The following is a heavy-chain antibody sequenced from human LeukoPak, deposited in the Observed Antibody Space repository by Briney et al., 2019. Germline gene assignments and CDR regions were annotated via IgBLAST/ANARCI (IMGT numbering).Heavy chain of an antibody. CDR1: GFTFSSYW. CDR2: IKQDGSEK. J-gene: IGHJ6*03. D-gene: IGHD6-13*01. Sequence: GGSLRLTCEASGFTFSSYWMSWVRQAPGKGLEWVANIKQDGSEKYYVDSVKGRFTISRDNAKNSLYLQMNSLRAEDTAVYYCAREAGGIGMDVWGKGTTVTVSS. V-gene: IGHV3-7*01. CDR3: AREAGGIGMDV.